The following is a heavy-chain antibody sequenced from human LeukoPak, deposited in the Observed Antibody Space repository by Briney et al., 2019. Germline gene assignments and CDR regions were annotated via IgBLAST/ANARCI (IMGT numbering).Heavy chain of an antibody. D-gene: IGHD3-10*01. J-gene: IGHJ4*02. V-gene: IGHV4-39*01. CDR1: GDSISKSSYY. CDR2: IHYSGST. Sequence: PSETLSLTCTVSGDSISKSSYYWVWIRQPPGKGLEWIGSIHYSGSTYYNPSLKSRVAKSIDTSKNQFPLKLSSVTAADTAVYYCARLRSGSSLNSWGQGTLVTVSS. CDR3: ARLRSGSSLNS.